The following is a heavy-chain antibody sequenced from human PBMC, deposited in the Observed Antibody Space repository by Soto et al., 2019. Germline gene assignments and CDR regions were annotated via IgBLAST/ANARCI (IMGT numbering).Heavy chain of an antibody. D-gene: IGHD5-18*01. Sequence: GGSLRLSCAASGFTFSSYGMHWVRQAPGKGLEWVAVISYDGSNKYYADSVKGRFTISRDNSKNTLYLQMNSLRAEDTAVYYCATLEGGYSYGSPFTFDYWGQGTLVTVSS. CDR1: GFTFSSYG. J-gene: IGHJ4*02. CDR2: ISYDGSNK. CDR3: ATLEGGYSYGSPFTFDY. V-gene: IGHV3-30*03.